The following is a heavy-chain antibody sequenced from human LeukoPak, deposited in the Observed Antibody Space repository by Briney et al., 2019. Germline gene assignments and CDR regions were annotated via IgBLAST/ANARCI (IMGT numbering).Heavy chain of an antibody. V-gene: IGHV3-9*01. J-gene: IGHJ4*02. CDR3: AKDGYSGSYYTFDY. D-gene: IGHD1-26*01. CDR2: ISWNSGSI. Sequence: GRSLRLSCAASGFTFGDYAMHWVRHAPGKGLEWVSGISWNSGSIGYADSVKGRFTISRDNAKNSLYLQMNSLRAEDTALYYCAKDGYSGSYYTFDYWGQGTLVTVSS. CDR1: GFTFGDYA.